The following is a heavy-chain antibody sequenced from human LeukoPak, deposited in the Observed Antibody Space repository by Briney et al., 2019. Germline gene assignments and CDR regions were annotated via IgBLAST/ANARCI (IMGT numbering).Heavy chain of an antibody. CDR3: ARAVDTAMSDY. D-gene: IGHD5-18*01. Sequence: GXXLXXSWAASGFTFSSYSMNWVRQAPGKXLEWVSSISSSSSYIYYADSVKGRFTISRDNAKNSLYLQMNSLRAEDTAVYYCARAVDTAMSDYWGQGTLVTVSS. CDR2: ISSSSSYI. V-gene: IGHV3-21*01. J-gene: IGHJ4*02. CDR1: GFTFSSYS.